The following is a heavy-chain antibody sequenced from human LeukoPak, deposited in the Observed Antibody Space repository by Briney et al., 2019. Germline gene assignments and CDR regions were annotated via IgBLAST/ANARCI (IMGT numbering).Heavy chain of an antibody. Sequence: GGSLRLSCAASGFTFSNYAMTWVRQAPGKGLEWVSAISGSGGSTYYADSVKGRFTISRDNSKNTLYLQMNSLRAEDTAVYYCAKMEEGYYDSSGYYYMTAFDIWGQGTMVTVSS. CDR1: GFTFSNYA. D-gene: IGHD3-22*01. CDR2: ISGSGGST. V-gene: IGHV3-23*01. CDR3: AKMEEGYYDSSGYYYMTAFDI. J-gene: IGHJ3*02.